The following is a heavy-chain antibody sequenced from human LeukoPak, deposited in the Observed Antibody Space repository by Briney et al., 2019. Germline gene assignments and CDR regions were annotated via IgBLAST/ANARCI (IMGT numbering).Heavy chain of an antibody. Sequence: PSETLSLTCAVYGGSFSGYYWSWIRQPPGKGLEWIGEINHSGSTNYNPSLKSRVTISVDTSKNQFSLKLSSVTAADTAVYYCASRMQWLVPAFDYWGQGTLVTVSS. D-gene: IGHD6-19*01. CDR2: INHSGST. V-gene: IGHV4-34*01. J-gene: IGHJ4*02. CDR3: ASRMQWLVPAFDY. CDR1: GGSFSGYY.